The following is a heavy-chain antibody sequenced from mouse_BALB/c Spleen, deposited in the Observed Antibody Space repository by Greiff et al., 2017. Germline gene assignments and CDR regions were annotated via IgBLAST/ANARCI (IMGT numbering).Heavy chain of an antibody. CDR3: TRSITPGNYAMDY. V-gene: IGHV1S22*01. J-gene: IGHJ4*01. CDR1: GYTFTSDW. Sequence: LKQPGSELVRPGASVKLSCKASGYTFTSDWMHWVKQRPGQGLEWIGNIYPGSGSTNYDEKFKSKATLTVDTSSSTAYMQLSSLTSEDSAVYYCTRSITPGNYAMDYWGQGTSVTVSS. CDR2: IYPGSGST. D-gene: IGHD2-4*01.